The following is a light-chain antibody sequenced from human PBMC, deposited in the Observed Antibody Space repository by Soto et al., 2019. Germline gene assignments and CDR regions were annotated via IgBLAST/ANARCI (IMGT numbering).Light chain of an antibody. CDR2: DVS. V-gene: IGLV2-14*03. J-gene: IGLJ1*01. CDR1: SSDVGGYNY. Sequence: QAVVTQPASVSGSPGQSITISCTGTSSDVGGYNYVSWYQHHPGKAPKLMIYDVSSRPSGVSNRFSGSKSGNTASLTISGLQAEDEADYYCSSYTSSSTLYVFGTGTKVTVL. CDR3: SSYTSSSTLYV.